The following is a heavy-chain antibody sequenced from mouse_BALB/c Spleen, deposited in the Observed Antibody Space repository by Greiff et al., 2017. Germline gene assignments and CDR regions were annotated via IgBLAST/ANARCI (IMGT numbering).Heavy chain of an antibody. CDR2: ISDGGSYT. CDR3: ARDPLYDYDGGSLAY. J-gene: IGHJ3*01. CDR1: GFTFSDYY. D-gene: IGHD2-4*01. Sequence: EVKLMESGGGLVKPGGSLKLSCAASGFTFSDYYMYWVRQTPEKRLEWVATISDGGSYTYYPDSVKGRFTISRDNAKNNLYLQMSSLKSEDTAMYYCARDPLYDYDGGSLAYWGQGTLVTVSA. V-gene: IGHV5-4*02.